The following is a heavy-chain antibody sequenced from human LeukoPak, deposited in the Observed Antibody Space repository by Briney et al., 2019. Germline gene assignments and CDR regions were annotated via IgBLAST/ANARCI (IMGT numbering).Heavy chain of an antibody. V-gene: IGHV3-23*01. CDR2: ISGSGGST. D-gene: IGHD1-26*01. J-gene: IGHJ4*02. Sequence: PGGSLRLSCAAFGFTFSSYAMSWVRQAPGKGLEWVSAISGSGGSTYYADSVKGRFTISRDNSKNTLYLQMNSLRAEDTAVYYCAKDFTEYSGSYLALSFDYWGQGTLVTVSS. CDR1: GFTFSSYA. CDR3: AKDFTEYSGSYLALSFDY.